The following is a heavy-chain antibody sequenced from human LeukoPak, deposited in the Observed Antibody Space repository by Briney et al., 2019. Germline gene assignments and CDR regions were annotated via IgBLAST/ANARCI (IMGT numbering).Heavy chain of an antibody. CDR1: GFIFSSYC. CDR3: ARDLVITFGGDWFDP. CDR2: IKQDGSEN. V-gene: IGHV3-7*01. J-gene: IGHJ5*02. D-gene: IGHD3-16*01. Sequence: GGSLRLSCAVSGFIFSSYCMSWVRQAPGKGQEWVANIKQDGSENYYVDSVKGRFTISRDNAKKSLYLQMNSLRAEDTAVYYCARDLVITFGGDWFDPWGQGTLVTVSS.